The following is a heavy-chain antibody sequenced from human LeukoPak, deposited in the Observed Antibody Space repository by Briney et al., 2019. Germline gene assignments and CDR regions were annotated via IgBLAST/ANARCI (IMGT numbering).Heavy chain of an antibody. CDR1: GFTFSSYG. CDR3: AKDALYSRSSHVDY. J-gene: IGHJ4*02. CDR2: IRYDGSNK. Sequence: GGSLRLSCAASGFTFSSYGMHWVRQAPGRVLEWVAFIRYDGSNKYYADSVKGRFTISRDNSKNTLYLQMNSLRAEDTAVYYCAKDALYSRSSHVDYWGQGTLVTVSS. D-gene: IGHD6-13*01. V-gene: IGHV3-30*02.